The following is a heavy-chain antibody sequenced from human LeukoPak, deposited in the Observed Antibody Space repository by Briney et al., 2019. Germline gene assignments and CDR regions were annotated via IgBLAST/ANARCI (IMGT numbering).Heavy chain of an antibody. V-gene: IGHV1-46*01. Sequence: GASVKVSCKASGYTFTSYYMHWVRQAPGQGLEWMGIINPSGGSTSYAQKFQGRVTMTTDTSTSTAYMELRSLRYDDTAVYYCARDSTDYDFWSGYYYYHYMDVWGKGTTVTVSS. D-gene: IGHD3-3*01. J-gene: IGHJ6*03. CDR1: GYTFTSYY. CDR3: ARDSTDYDFWSGYYYYHYMDV. CDR2: INPSGGST.